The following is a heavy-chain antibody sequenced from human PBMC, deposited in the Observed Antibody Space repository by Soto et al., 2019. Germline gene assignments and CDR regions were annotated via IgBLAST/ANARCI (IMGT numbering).Heavy chain of an antibody. Sequence: SVKVSCKASGVTFSSYAISWVRQAPGQGLEWMGGIIPIFGTANYAQKFQGRVTITADESTSTAYMELSSLRSEDTAVYYCARSITGYSSGWGWFDPWGQGTLVTSPQ. D-gene: IGHD6-19*01. CDR2: IIPIFGTA. J-gene: IGHJ5*02. CDR3: ARSITGYSSGWGWFDP. CDR1: GVTFSSYA. V-gene: IGHV1-69*13.